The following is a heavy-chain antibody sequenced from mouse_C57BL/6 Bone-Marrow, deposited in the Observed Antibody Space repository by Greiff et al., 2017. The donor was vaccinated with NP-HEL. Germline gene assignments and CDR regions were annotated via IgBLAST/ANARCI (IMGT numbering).Heavy chain of an antibody. V-gene: IGHV1-15*01. CDR3: TSCDDDVDY. CDR1: GYTFTDYA. D-gene: IGHD2-4*01. Sequence: VQLQQSGAELVRPGASVTLSCKASGYTFTDYAMHWVKQTPVHGLEWIGAIDPETGGTAYNQKFKGKAILTADKSSSTAYMELRSLTSEDSAVYYCTSCDDDVDYWGQGTTLTVSS. CDR2: IDPETGGT. J-gene: IGHJ2*01.